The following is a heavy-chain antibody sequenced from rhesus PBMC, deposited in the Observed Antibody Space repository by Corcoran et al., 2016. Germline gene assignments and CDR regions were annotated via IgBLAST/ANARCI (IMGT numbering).Heavy chain of an antibody. CDR2: INTAVSST. D-gene: IGHD1-44*02. CDR3: ARAREVRPYYFDY. J-gene: IGHJ4*01. CDR1: GFALGGHV. V-gene: IGHV3-14*01. Sequence: EVQLVESGGGLATPWGSLRLYCAASGFALGGHVLPRVREGISAINTAVSSTYYADSMKGRFTISRENAENTLYLQMDSLRAEDTAVYYCARAREVRPYYFDYWGQGVLVTVSS.